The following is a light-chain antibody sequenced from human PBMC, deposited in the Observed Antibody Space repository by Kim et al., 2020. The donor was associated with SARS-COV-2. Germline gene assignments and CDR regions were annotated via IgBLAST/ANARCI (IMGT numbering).Light chain of an antibody. V-gene: IGKV1-5*03. Sequence: DIQMTQSPSTLSASVGDKVTITCRASQSISSWLAWYQQKPGKAPNLLIYKASSLETGVPSRFSGTGSGTEFTLTISSLQPDDFAIYYCQQYDNCPLSFGGGTKVDIK. J-gene: IGKJ4*01. CDR1: QSISSW. CDR3: QQYDNCPLS. CDR2: KAS.